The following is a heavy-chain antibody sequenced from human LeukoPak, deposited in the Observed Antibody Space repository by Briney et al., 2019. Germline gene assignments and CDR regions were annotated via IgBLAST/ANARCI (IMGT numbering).Heavy chain of an antibody. CDR1: GGSISSYY. CDR3: ASFDAGDFDY. V-gene: IGHV4-59*01. D-gene: IGHD3-10*01. J-gene: IGHJ4*02. Sequence: SETLSLTCTVSGGSISSYYWSWIRQPPGKGLEWIGYIYYSGSTNYNPSLKSRATISVDTSKNQFSLKLSSVTAADTAVYYCASFDAGDFDYWGQGTLVTVSS. CDR2: IYYSGST.